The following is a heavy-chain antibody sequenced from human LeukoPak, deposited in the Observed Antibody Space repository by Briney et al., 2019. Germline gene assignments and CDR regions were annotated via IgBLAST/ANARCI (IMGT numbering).Heavy chain of an antibody. D-gene: IGHD2-15*01. Sequence: PSETPSLTCAVYGGSFSGYYWSWIRQPPGKGLEWIGEINHSGSTNCNPSLKSRVTISVDTSKNQFSLKLSSVTAADTAVYYCARWVVAADYFYYMDVWGKGTTVTVSS. CDR3: ARWVVAADYFYYMDV. CDR2: INHSGST. J-gene: IGHJ6*03. CDR1: GGSFSGYY. V-gene: IGHV4-34*01.